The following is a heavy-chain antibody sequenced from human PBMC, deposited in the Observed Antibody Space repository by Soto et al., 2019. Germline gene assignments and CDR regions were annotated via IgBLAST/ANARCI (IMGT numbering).Heavy chain of an antibody. CDR1: GFTFSSYA. J-gene: IGHJ6*02. D-gene: IGHD3-3*01. Sequence: PGGSLRLSCAASGFTFSSYAMSWVRQAPGKGLEWVSAISGSGGSTYYADSVKGRFTISRDNSKNTLYLQMNSLRAEDTAVYYCATRGRVTIFVPYYYYGMDVWGQGTTVTVSS. V-gene: IGHV3-23*01. CDR3: ATRGRVTIFVPYYYYGMDV. CDR2: ISGSGGST.